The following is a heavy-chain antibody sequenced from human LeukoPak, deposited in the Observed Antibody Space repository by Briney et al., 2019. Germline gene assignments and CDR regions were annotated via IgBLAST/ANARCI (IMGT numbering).Heavy chain of an antibody. V-gene: IGHV3-33*01. D-gene: IGHD5-12*01. CDR1: GFIFSSYG. CDR3: ARDYGIYDFDY. J-gene: IGHJ4*02. CDR2: IWYDGSNK. Sequence: GGSLRLSCAASGFIFSSYGMHWVRQAPGKGLEWVAVIWYDGSNKYYADSVKGRFTISRDNSKNTLYLQMNSLRAEDTAVYYCARDYGIYDFDYWGQGTLVTVSS.